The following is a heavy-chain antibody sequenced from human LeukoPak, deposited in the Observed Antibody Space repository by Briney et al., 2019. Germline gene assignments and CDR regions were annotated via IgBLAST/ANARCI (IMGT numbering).Heavy chain of an antibody. J-gene: IGHJ4*02. Sequence: GGSLRLSCTASGFTFGDYAMSWFRQAPGKGLEWVSGIIPSGHTTYYADSVRGRFTISRDNSRNTVYLQMNSLRAEDTAVYYCAKDDRWLQFCCWGQGTLVTVSS. D-gene: IGHD5-24*01. V-gene: IGHV3-23*01. CDR1: GFTFGDYA. CDR2: IIPSGHTT. CDR3: AKDDRWLQFCC.